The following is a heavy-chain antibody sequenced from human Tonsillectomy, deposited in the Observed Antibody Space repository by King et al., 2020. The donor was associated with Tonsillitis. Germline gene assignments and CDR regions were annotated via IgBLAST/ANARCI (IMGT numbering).Heavy chain of an antibody. V-gene: IGHV3-30*18. CDR3: GKRFDAFDI. CDR1: GFTFSSYG. J-gene: IGHJ3*02. CDR2: ITYDGSNK. Sequence: VQLVESGGGVVQPGRSLRLSCAASGFTFSSYGMHWVRQAPGKGLEWVAVITYDGSNKYYADSVKGRFTISRDNSKNTLYLQMNSLRAEDTAVYYCGKRFDAFDIWGQGTMVTVSS.